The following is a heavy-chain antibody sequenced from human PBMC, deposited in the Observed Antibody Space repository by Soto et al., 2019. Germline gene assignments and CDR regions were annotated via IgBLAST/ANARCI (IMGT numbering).Heavy chain of an antibody. Sequence: ASVKVSCKASGYTFTSYGISWVRRAPGQGLEWMGWISAYNGNTNYAQKLQGRVTMTTDTSTSTAYMELRSLRSDDTAVYYCARDRASYDFWSGYIYYYYGMDVWGQGTTVTVSS. CDR1: GYTFTSYG. V-gene: IGHV1-18*01. CDR2: ISAYNGNT. J-gene: IGHJ6*02. D-gene: IGHD3-3*01. CDR3: ARDRASYDFWSGYIYYYYGMDV.